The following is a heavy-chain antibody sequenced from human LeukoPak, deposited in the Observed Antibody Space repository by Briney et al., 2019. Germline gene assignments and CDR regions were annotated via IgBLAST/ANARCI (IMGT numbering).Heavy chain of an antibody. CDR1: GYTGTSYD. Sequence: ASVKLSFKASGYTGTSYDMHWMRQAPGQGLEWMGIINPSGGSTSYAQKFQGRVTMTRETSTSTVYMELSSLRSEDTAVYYCASDSSGYRGAFDIWGQGTMVTVSS. J-gene: IGHJ3*02. CDR2: INPSGGST. CDR3: ASDSSGYRGAFDI. V-gene: IGHV1-46*01. D-gene: IGHD3-22*01.